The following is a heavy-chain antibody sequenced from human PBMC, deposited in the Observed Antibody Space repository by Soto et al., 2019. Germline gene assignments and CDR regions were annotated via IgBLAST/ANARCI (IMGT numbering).Heavy chain of an antibody. Sequence: GGSLRLSCAASGLTFSNVWLTWVCQARAQXQEWDCRINSKSDRKTEDVPALVKARFTISRDDSKNTVFLEMNSLKSEDTALYYCAITAMINRDSSTSFDYWGRGAQVTVSS. D-gene: IGHD5-18*01. V-gene: IGHV3-15*01. CDR1: GLTFSNVW. CDR2: INSKSDRKTE. CDR3: AITAMINRDSSTSFDY. J-gene: IGHJ4*02.